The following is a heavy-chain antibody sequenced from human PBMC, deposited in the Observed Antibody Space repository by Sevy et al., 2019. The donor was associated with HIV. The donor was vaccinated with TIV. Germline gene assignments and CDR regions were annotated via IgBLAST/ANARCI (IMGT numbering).Heavy chain of an antibody. J-gene: IGHJ4*02. CDR1: GGSISSYY. V-gene: IGHV4-59*01. CDR3: ARDGDSTGGFDY. Sequence: SETLSLTCTVSGGSISSYYWSWIRQPPGKGLEWIGYIYYSGSTNYNPSLKSRVTISVDTSKNQFSLKLSSVTAADTAVYYWARDGDSTGGFDYWGQGTLVTVSS. D-gene: IGHD5-12*01. CDR2: IYYSGST.